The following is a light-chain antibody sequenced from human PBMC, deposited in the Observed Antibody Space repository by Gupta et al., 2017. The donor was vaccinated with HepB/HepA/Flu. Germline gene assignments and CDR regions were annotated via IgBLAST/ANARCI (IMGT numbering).Light chain of an antibody. Sequence: YELTQPPSVSVSAGQTANIICSGEKLGEKYAFWYQQKAGQSPRGGIYQDEKRPSGIPERFYGANSGKNAHLTISGTQAMEEADDYCQEWENSQVILGGGTRLTV. CDR2: QDE. CDR3: QEWENSQVI. J-gene: IGLJ2*01. CDR1: KLGEKY. V-gene: IGLV3-1*01.